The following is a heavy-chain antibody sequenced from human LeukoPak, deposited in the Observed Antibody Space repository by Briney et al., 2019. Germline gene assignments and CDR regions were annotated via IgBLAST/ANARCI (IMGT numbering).Heavy chain of an antibody. J-gene: IGHJ6*02. CDR1: GYSFADYD. CDR2: INPGSDNT. V-gene: IGHV1-8*01. Sequence: ASVKVSCKASGYSFADYDINWVRQATGQGLEWLGRINPGSDNTDYAQKFKGRVTMTKDTSISTVYMELSSLRSDDAAVYYCARDHWGKDGYNSYYYGTDAWGQGTTVTVSS. D-gene: IGHD5-24*01. CDR3: ARDHWGKDGYNSYYYGTDA.